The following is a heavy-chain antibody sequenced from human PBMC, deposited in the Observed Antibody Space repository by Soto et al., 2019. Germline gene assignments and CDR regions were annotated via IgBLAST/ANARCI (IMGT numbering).Heavy chain of an antibody. V-gene: IGHV4-34*01. D-gene: IGHD2-8*02. CDR1: GGSFSGYS. CDR2: INHTGST. Sequence: PSETLSLTCAVYGGSFSGYSWTWIRQPPGTGLEWIGEINHTGSTNYNPSLKSRVTISVDTSKNQFSLKLTSVTAADTAVYYCARDKITGLFDYWGQGTLVTVSP. CDR3: ARDKITGLFDY. J-gene: IGHJ4*02.